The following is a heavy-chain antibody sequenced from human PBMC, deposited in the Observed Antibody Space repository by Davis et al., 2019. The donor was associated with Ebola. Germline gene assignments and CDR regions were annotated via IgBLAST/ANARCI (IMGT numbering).Heavy chain of an antibody. J-gene: IGHJ5*01. CDR1: RYTFTSYG. D-gene: IGHD1-26*01. V-gene: IGHV1-18*01. CDR3: AREAGATTRIYDS. CDR2: ISAYNCNT. Sequence: SVNVSRKASRYTFTSYGISWVRQAPGQGLEWMGWISAYNCNTNYAQKLQGRVTMTTDTSRSTAYMELRSLRSDDTAVYYCAREAGATTRIYDSWGQGTLVTVSS.